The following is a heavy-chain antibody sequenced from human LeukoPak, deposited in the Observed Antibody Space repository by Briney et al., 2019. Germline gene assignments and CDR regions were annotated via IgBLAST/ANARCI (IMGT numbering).Heavy chain of an antibody. V-gene: IGHV4-34*01. J-gene: IGHJ4*02. CDR1: GGSFSGYY. CDR2: INHSGST. CDR3: ARDGVVVAAFDY. D-gene: IGHD2-15*01. Sequence: PSETLSLTCAVYGGSFSGYYWSWIRQPPGKGLEWIGKINHSGSTNYNPSLKSRVTISVDTSKNQFSLKLSSVTAADTAVYYCARDGVVVAAFDYWGQGTLVTVSS.